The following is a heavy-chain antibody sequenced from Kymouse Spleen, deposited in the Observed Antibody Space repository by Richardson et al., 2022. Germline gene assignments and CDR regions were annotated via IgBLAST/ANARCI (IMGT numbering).Heavy chain of an antibody. Sequence: QVQLVESGGGVVQPGRSLRLSCAASGFTFSSYGMHWVRQAPGKGLEWVAVIWYDGSNKYYADSVKGRFTISRDNSKNTLYLQMNSLRAEDTAVYYCARELLWFGELS*SLTGAREPWSPSPQ. CDR1: GFTFSSYG. CDR3: ARELLWFGELS*SLT. V-gene: IGHV3-33*01. D-gene: IGHD3-10*01. J-gene: IGHJ4*02. CDR2: IWYDGSNK.